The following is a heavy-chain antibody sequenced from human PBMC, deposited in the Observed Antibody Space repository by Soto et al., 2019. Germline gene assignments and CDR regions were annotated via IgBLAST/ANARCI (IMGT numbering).Heavy chain of an antibody. V-gene: IGHV4-34*01. CDR2: INHRGST. CDR3: ARHGERTIRSLNWFDP. D-gene: IGHD4-17*01. Sequence: SETLSLTCAVYGGSFSGYYWDWIRQPPGKGLEWIGEINHRGSTNYNPSLKSRVTISVDTSKNQFSLKLSSVTAADTAVYYCARHGERTIRSLNWFDPWGQGTLVT. CDR1: GGSFSGYY. J-gene: IGHJ5*02.